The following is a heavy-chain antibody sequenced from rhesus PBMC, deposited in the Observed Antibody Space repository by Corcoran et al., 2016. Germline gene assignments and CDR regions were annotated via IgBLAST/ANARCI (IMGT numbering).Heavy chain of an antibody. V-gene: IGHV4-169*01. CDR3: ARYSGGFDY. D-gene: IGHD6-37*01. CDR1: GGSISSSY. CDR2: IYGSGSST. Sequence: QLQLQESGPGLVKPSETLSVTCAVSGGSISSSYWSWIRQAPGKGLEWIGYIYGSGSSTNYHPSLKSRVTLSVDTSKNQLSLKLSSVTTADTAVYYCARYSGGFDYWGQGVLVTVSS. J-gene: IGHJ4*01.